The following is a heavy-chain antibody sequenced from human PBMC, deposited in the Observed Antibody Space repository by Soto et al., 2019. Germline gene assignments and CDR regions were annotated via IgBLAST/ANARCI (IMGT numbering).Heavy chain of an antibody. J-gene: IGHJ6*03. D-gene: IGHD5-12*01. CDR3: ARGSWDDVSGHYYMDV. CDR2: TYYKSKWFN. Sequence: SQTLSLTCAISGDSVSSNSAGWNWVRQTPSRGLEWLGRTYYKSKWFNNYAVSVKSRITINPDTSQNQFSLHMDSVTPEDTAVYFCARGSWDDVSGHYYMDVWAKGPRSPSP. CDR1: GDSVSSNSAG. V-gene: IGHV6-1*01.